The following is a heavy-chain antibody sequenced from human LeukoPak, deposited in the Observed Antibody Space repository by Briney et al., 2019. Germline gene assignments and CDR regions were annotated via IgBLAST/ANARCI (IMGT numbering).Heavy chain of an antibody. V-gene: IGHV1-8*01. CDR3: ARGLYDILTGYADY. Sequence: ASAKVSCKASGYTFTSYDINWVRQATGQGLEWMGWMNPNSGNTGYAQKFQGRVTMTRNTSISTAYMELSSLRSEDTAVYYCARGLYDILTGYADYWGQGTLVTVSS. J-gene: IGHJ4*02. CDR2: MNPNSGNT. D-gene: IGHD3-9*01. CDR1: GYTFTSYD.